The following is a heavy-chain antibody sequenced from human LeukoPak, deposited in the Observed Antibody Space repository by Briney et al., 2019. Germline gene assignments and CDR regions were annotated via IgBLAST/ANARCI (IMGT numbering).Heavy chain of an antibody. D-gene: IGHD6-19*01. CDR1: GFTFSNYW. CDR3: ARVIAVAGGHYYGMDV. J-gene: IGHJ6*02. CDR2: IKQDGSEM. Sequence: GGSLRLSCVASGFTFSNYWMSWVRQAPGKGLEWVANIKQDGSEMYYVESVKGRFTISRDNAENSLYLQMNSLRVEDTAVYYCARVIAVAGGHYYGMDVWGQGTTVTVSS. V-gene: IGHV3-7*03.